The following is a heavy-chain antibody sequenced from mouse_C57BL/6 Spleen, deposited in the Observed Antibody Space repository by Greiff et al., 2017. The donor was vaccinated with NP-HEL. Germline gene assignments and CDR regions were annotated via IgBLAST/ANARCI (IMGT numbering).Heavy chain of an antibody. CDR3: ASHDGSSHYFDY. CDR1: GFTFSDYG. J-gene: IGHJ2*01. D-gene: IGHD1-1*01. CDR2: ISNLAYSI. Sequence: EVQLVESGGSLVQPGGSLKLSCAASGFTFSDYGMAWVRQAPRKGPEWVAFISNLAYSIYYADTVTGRFTISRENAKNTLYLEMSSLRSEDTAMYYCASHDGSSHYFDYWGQGTTLTVSS. V-gene: IGHV5-15*01.